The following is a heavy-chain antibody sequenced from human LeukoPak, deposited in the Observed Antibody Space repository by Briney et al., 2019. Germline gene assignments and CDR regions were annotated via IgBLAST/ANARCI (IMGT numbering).Heavy chain of an antibody. CDR3: AREAYYDSSGYVYYFDY. J-gene: IGHJ4*02. D-gene: IGHD3-22*01. Sequence: PGGSLRLSCAASGFTFSSYAMSWVRQAPGKGLEWVSSISSSSSYIYYADSVKGRFTISRDNAKNSLYLQMNSLRAEDTAVYYCAREAYYDSSGYVYYFDYWGQGTLVTVSS. CDR2: ISSSSSYI. V-gene: IGHV3-21*01. CDR1: GFTFSSYA.